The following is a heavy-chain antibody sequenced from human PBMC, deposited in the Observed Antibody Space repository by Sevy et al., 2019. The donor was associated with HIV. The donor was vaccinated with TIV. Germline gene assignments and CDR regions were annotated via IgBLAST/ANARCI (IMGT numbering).Heavy chain of an antibody. D-gene: IGHD6-13*01. Sequence: SETLSLTCAVSGASITSSAWWTWVRQPPGKGLEWIGKRYHSGSTTYNPSLKSRVTILVDDSKNQFSLPVKSVTAAETAVYYCAGGAIAAAGYSYGMDVWGQGTTVTVSS. CDR3: AGGAIAAAGYSYGMDV. CDR2: RYHSGST. V-gene: IGHV4-4*02. J-gene: IGHJ6*02. CDR1: GASITSSAW.